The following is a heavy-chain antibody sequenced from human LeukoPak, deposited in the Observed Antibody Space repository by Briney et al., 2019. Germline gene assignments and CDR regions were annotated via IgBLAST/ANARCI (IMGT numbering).Heavy chain of an antibody. CDR1: GDSISSRSYY. Sequence: SETLSLTCTVSGDSISSRSYYWGWIRQPPGQGLEWIGHISYTGSTYYNPSLKSRVTISVDTSKNQFSLQLRSVTAADTAVYYCARERRGYSYVVDYWGQGTLVTVSS. V-gene: IGHV4-39*07. CDR2: ISYTGST. J-gene: IGHJ4*02. D-gene: IGHD5-18*01. CDR3: ARERRGYSYVVDY.